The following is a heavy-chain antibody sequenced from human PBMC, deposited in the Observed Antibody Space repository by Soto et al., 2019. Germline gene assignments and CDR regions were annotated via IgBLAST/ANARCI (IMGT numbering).Heavy chain of an antibody. V-gene: IGHV4-34*01. CDR1: GGSFSGCY. CDR3: ARVARGSGKRAYYYYTDV. Sequence: PSETLCLTCAVYGGSFSGCYWSWIRQPPGKGLEWIGEINHSGSTNYNPSLKSLVTISVDTSKNQFSLKLSSVTAADTAMYYCARVARGSGKRAYYYYTDVWGKGTTVTVSS. J-gene: IGHJ6*03. D-gene: IGHD3-10*01. CDR2: INHSGST.